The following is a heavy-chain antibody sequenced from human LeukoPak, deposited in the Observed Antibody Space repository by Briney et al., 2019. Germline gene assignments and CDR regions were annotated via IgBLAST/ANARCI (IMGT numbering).Heavy chain of an antibody. CDR2: ISTKNGNT. J-gene: IGHJ6*03. Sequence: GASVKVSCKASGYSFTSYDVTWVRQAPGQGLEWMGWISTKNGNTNYAQKLQGRVTMTTDTSTSTAYMELSRLRSDDTAVYYCARGRMVDYMDVWGKGTTVTISS. CDR1: GYSFTSYD. CDR3: ARGRMVDYMDV. V-gene: IGHV1-18*01. D-gene: IGHD3-10*01.